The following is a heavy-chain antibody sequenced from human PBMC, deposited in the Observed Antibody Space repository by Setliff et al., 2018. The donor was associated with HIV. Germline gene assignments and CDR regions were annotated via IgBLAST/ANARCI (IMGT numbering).Heavy chain of an antibody. CDR3: AKIQNPQGYYYDSSGYYPHPGSPDY. CDR1: GFTVSSNY. Sequence: PGESLKISCAASGFTVSSNYMSWVRQAPGKGLEWVSVIYSGGSTYYADSVKGRFTISRDNSKNTLYLQMNSLRAEDTAVYYCAKIQNPQGYYYDSSGYYPHPGSPDYWGQGTLVTVSS. CDR2: IYSGGST. J-gene: IGHJ4*02. D-gene: IGHD3-22*01. V-gene: IGHV3-66*02.